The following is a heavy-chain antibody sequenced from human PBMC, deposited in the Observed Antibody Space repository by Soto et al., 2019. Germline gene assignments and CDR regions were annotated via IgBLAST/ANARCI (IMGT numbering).Heavy chain of an antibody. V-gene: IGHV1-69*06. CDR1: GGTFNSYA. Sequence: ASVKVSCKASGGTFNSYAINWVRQAPGQGLEWMGAIIPIFGTPNYAQKFQGRVTITADKSTSTAYMELSSLRSEDTAVYYCARGSSALNYYYGMDVWGQGTTVTVSS. CDR2: IIPIFGTP. CDR3: ARGSSALNYYYGMDV. D-gene: IGHD6-6*01. J-gene: IGHJ6*02.